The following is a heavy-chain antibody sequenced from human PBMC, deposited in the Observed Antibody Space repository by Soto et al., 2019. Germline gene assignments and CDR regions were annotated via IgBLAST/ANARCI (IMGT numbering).Heavy chain of an antibody. Sequence: SETLSLTCTVSGGSISSSTYYWGWIRQPPGKGLEWIASIYYSGRTHYNPSLESRVTISVDTSKNQFSLRLSSVTAADTAVYYCVRHSSRSSSSWTTVWGQATIVTVSS. CDR1: GGSISSSTYY. V-gene: IGHV4-39*01. CDR3: VRHSSRSSSSWTTV. J-gene: IGHJ3*01. CDR2: IYYSGRT. D-gene: IGHD6-13*01.